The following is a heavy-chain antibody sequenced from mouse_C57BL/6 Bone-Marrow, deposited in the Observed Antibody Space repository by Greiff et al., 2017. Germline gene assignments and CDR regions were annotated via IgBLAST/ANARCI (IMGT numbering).Heavy chain of an antibody. CDR1: GFTFSDYY. CDR2: ISNGGGST. Sequence: DVQLQESGGGLVQPGGSLKLSCAASGFTFSDYYMYWVRQTPEKRLEWVAYISNGGGSTYYPDTVKGRFTISRDNAKNTLYLQMSRLKSEDTAMYYCARRRGYFDVWGTGTTVTVSS. V-gene: IGHV5-12*01. J-gene: IGHJ1*03. CDR3: ARRRGYFDV.